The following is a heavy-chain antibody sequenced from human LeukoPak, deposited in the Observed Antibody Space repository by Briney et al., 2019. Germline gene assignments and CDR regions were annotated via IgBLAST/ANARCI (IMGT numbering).Heavy chain of an antibody. Sequence: SETLSLTCTVSGGSISSYYWSWIRQPPGKGLEWIGYVYYSGRTNYNPTLKSRVTISVDTSKNQFSLKLSSVTAADTAVYYCARTFSESYYYYGMDVWGQGTTVTVSS. CDR2: VYYSGRT. CDR3: ARTFSESYYYYGMDV. D-gene: IGHD1-26*01. J-gene: IGHJ6*02. CDR1: GGSISSYY. V-gene: IGHV4-59*01.